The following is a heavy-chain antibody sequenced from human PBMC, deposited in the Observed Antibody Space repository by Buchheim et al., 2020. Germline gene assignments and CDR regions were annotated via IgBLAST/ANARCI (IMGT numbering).Heavy chain of an antibody. CDR3: ARANGSWIQLRFFDS. D-gene: IGHD3-9*01. J-gene: IGHJ4*02. Sequence: EVQLLVSGGGLVQPGGSLRLSCAASGFTSSTYAMTWVRQTPGKGLEWISGISESGDSTYYSASVKGRFTVSRDNFPRMLSLQMNSLRTEDTAIYYCARANGSWIQLRFFDSWGQGTL. CDR2: ISESGDST. V-gene: IGHV3-23*01. CDR1: GFTSSTYA.